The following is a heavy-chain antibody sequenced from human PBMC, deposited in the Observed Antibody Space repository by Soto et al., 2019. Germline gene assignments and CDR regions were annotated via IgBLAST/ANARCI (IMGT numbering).Heavy chain of an antibody. D-gene: IGHD3-10*01. CDR2: MYHSGTT. Sequence: SETLSLTCTFSVVSIASDNWWTWVRQPPGRGLEWIGEMYHSGTTNYSPSLKSRVTILIDESKNQFSLKLTSVTAADTARYYCARAIASRMLRGVIINWGQGTPVSVS. CDR1: VVSIASDNW. CDR3: ARAIASRMLRGVIIN. J-gene: IGHJ4*02. V-gene: IGHV4-4*02.